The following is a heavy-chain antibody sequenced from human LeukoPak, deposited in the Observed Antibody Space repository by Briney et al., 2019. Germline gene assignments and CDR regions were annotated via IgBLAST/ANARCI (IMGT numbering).Heavy chain of an antibody. CDR1: GYTFTGYY. V-gene: IGHV1-2*02. CDR2: INPNSGGT. J-gene: IGHJ3*02. CDR3: ARDRRGSYIDAFDI. Sequence: ASVKVSCKASGYTFTGYYMHWVRQAPGQGLEWMGWINPNSGGTNHAQKFQGRVTMTRDTSISTAYMELSSLRSDDTAVYYCARDRRGSYIDAFDIWGQGTMVAVSS. D-gene: IGHD1-26*01.